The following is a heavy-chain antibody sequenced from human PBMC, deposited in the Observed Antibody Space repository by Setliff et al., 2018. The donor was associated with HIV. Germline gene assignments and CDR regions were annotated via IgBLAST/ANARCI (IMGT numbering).Heavy chain of an antibody. Sequence: SETLSLTCTVSGGSISSGSYYWSWLRQPAGKGLEWIGRIYTRGSTNYNPSVKSRVTISVDTSNNQFSLKLSSVTAADTAVYYCARDRGYCSSTSCHYYYGMDVWGQGTTVTVSS. CDR3: ARDRGYCSSTSCHYYYGMDV. V-gene: IGHV4-61*02. J-gene: IGHJ6*02. D-gene: IGHD2-2*01. CDR1: GGSISSGSYY. CDR2: IYTRGST.